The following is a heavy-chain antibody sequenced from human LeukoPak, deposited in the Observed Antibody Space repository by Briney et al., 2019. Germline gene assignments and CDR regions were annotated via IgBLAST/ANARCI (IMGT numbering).Heavy chain of an antibody. Sequence: PSGTLSLTCTVSGGSISSGGYYWSWIRQHPGKGLEWIGYIYYSGSTYYNPSLKSRVTISVDTSKNQFSLKLSSVTAADTAVYYCARALEDSSSWSPSWFDPWGQGTLVTVSS. CDR1: GGSISSGGYY. J-gene: IGHJ5*02. CDR3: ARALEDSSSWSPSWFDP. CDR2: IYYSGST. V-gene: IGHV4-31*03. D-gene: IGHD6-13*01.